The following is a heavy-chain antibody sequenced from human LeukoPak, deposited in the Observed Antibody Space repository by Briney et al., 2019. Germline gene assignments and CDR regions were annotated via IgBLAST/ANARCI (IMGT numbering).Heavy chain of an antibody. CDR2: IYTSGST. J-gene: IGHJ3*02. D-gene: IGHD2-2*01. CDR1: GSISGYY. CDR3: ARQKCTSASCLTKNAFDI. V-gene: IGHV4-4*09. Sequence: SETLSLTCTVSGSISGYYWSWIRQPPGKGLEWIGYIYTSGSTNYNPSLESRVTISVDTSKNQFSLDLSSVTAADAAVYYCARQKCTSASCLTKNAFDIWGQGTMVTVSS.